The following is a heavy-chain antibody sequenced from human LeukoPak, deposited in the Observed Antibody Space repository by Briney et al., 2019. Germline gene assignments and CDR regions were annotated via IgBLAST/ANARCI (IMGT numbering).Heavy chain of an antibody. D-gene: IGHD1-26*01. CDR1: RFSFSAYP. V-gene: IGHV3-21*01. J-gene: IGHJ3*02. CDR2: ISSSSSYI. Sequence: GGSLRLSCEASRFSFSAYPMGWVRQAPGKGLEWVSSISSSSSYIYYADSVKGRFTISRDNAKNSLYLQMNSLRAEDTAVYYCARGPQQVGAYGAFDIWGQGTMVTVSS. CDR3: ARGPQQVGAYGAFDI.